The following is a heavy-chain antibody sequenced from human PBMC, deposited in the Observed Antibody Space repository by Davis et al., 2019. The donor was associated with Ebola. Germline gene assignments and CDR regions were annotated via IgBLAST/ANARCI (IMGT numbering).Heavy chain of an antibody. D-gene: IGHD6-6*01. CDR2: IDPSDSYT. V-gene: IGHV5-10-1*01. CDR3: ARVMYSSSFYAFDI. Sequence: GESLKISCKDSGYSFTSYWISWVRQMPGKGLEWMGRIDPSDSYTNYSPSFQGHVTISADKSISTAYLQWSSLKASDTAMYYCARVMYSSSFYAFDIWGQGTMVTVSS. J-gene: IGHJ3*02. CDR1: GYSFTSYW.